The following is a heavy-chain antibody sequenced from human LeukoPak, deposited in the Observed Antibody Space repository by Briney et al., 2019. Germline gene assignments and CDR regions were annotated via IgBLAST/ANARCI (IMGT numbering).Heavy chain of an antibody. J-gene: IGHJ4*02. CDR3: AKGSGYYDSSGYLDY. V-gene: IGHV3-30*18. Sequence: GGSLRLSCAASGFTFSSYGMHWVRQAPGKGLEWVAVISYDGSNKYYADSVKGRFTISRDNSKNTLYPQMNSLRAEDTAVYYCAKGSGYYDSSGYLDYWGQGTLVTVSS. CDR2: ISYDGSNK. D-gene: IGHD3-22*01. CDR1: GFTFSSYG.